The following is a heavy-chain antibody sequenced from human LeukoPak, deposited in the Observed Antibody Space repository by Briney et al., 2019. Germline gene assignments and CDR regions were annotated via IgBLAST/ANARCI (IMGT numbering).Heavy chain of an antibody. CDR2: ISGYIGNT. Sequence: ASVKVSCKASGYTFTSYGISWVRQVPGQGLEWMGWISGYIGNTKYAQKLQGRVTLTTDTSTSTAYMELRRLRSDDTAVYYCARGRYFDWGLDPWGQGTLVTVSS. CDR3: ARGRYFDWGLDP. J-gene: IGHJ5*02. D-gene: IGHD3-9*01. V-gene: IGHV1-18*01. CDR1: GYTFTSYG.